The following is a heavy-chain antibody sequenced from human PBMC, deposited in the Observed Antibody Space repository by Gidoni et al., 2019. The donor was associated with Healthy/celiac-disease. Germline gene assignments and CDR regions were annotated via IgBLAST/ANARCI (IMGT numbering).Heavy chain of an antibody. CDR2: ISYDGSNK. V-gene: IGHV3-30*18. D-gene: IGHD5-18*01. J-gene: IGHJ4*02. CDR1: GFTFSSYG. CDR3: AKEIGPYVDTAMVDY. Sequence: QVQLMESGGGVVQPGRSLRLSCAASGFTFSSYGMHWVRQAPGKGLEWVAVISYDGSNKYYADSVKGRFTISRDNSKNTLYLQMNSLRAEDTAVYYCAKEIGPYVDTAMVDYWGQGTLVTVSS.